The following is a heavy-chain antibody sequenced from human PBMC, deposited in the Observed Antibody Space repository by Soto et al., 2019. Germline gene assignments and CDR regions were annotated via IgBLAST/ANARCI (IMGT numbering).Heavy chain of an antibody. CDR1: GGTFSSYA. D-gene: IGHD2-15*01. CDR3: CNLSPGGYYYYYGMDV. V-gene: IGHV1-69*13. Sequence: SVKVSCKASGGTFSSYAISWVRQAPGQGLEWMGGIIPIFGTANYAQKFQGRVTITADESTSTAYMELSSLRSEDTAVYYCCNLSPGGYYYYYGMDVWGQGTTVTVSS. CDR2: IIPIFGTA. J-gene: IGHJ6*02.